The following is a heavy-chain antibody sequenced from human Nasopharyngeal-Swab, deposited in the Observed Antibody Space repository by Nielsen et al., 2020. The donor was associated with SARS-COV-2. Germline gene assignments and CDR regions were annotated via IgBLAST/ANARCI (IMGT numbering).Heavy chain of an antibody. D-gene: IGHD3-3*01. Sequence: ASVKVSCQASGYTFTSYYMHWVRQAPGQGLEWMGIINPSGGSTSYAQKFQGRVTMTRDTSTSTVYMELSSLRAEDTAVYYCARVGERGRLRFLDAFDYWGQGTLGTVSS. CDR2: INPSGGST. CDR3: ARVGERGRLRFLDAFDY. CDR1: GYTFTSYY. V-gene: IGHV1-46*01. J-gene: IGHJ4*02.